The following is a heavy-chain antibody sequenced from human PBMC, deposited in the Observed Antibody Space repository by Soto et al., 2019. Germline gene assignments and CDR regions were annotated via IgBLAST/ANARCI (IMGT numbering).Heavy chain of an antibody. Sequence: GESLKISCKGSGYSFTSYWIGWVRQMPGKGLEWMGIIYPGDSDTRYSPSFQGQVTISADKSISTAYLQWSSLKASDTAMYYCARAGIAARRGFYYYGMDVWGQGTKVTVSS. CDR2: IYPGDSDT. J-gene: IGHJ6*02. D-gene: IGHD6-6*01. CDR3: ARAGIAARRGFYYYGMDV. CDR1: GYSFTSYW. V-gene: IGHV5-51*01.